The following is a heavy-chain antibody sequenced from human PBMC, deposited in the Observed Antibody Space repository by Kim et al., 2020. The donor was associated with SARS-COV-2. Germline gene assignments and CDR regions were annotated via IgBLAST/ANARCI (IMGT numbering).Heavy chain of an antibody. Sequence: GGSLRLSCAASGFTFSSYGMHWVRQAPGKGLEWVAVIWYDGSNKYYADSVKGRFTISRDNSKNTLYLQMNSLRAEDTAVYYCARDFGFGELLSSGRGYGMDVWGQGTTVTVSS. CDR1: GFTFSSYG. CDR3: ARDFGFGELLSSGRGYGMDV. CDR2: IWYDGSNK. V-gene: IGHV3-33*01. J-gene: IGHJ6*02. D-gene: IGHD3-10*01.